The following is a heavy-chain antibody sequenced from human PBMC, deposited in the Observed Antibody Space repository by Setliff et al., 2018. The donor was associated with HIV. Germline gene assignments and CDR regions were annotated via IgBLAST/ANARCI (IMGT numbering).Heavy chain of an antibody. Sequence: GESLRLSCTASGFSFNDYFMTWIRQAPGKGLEWISYISGGGSTISYADSVKGRFTISRDNANRSMFLQMDNVRPDDTAVYYCAKALTTVTRRAASDFWGQGTLVTVSS. CDR3: AKALTTVTRRAASDF. CDR1: GFSFNDYF. V-gene: IGHV3-11*01. CDR2: ISGGGSTI. J-gene: IGHJ4*02. D-gene: IGHD4-17*01.